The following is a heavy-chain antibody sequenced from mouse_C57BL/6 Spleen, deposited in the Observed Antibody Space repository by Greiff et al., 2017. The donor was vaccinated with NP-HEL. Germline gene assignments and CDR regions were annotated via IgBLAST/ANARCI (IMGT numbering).Heavy chain of an antibody. V-gene: IGHV14-2*01. CDR1: GFNITDYY. J-gene: IGHJ3*01. D-gene: IGHD2-4*01. CDR2: IDPEDGES. Sequence: VQLQQSGAELVKPGASVKLSCTASGFNITDYYMHWVKQRTEQGLEWIGRIDPEDGESKYAPKFQGKASITADTYSNTAYLQHSRLTSEDTAVYYCASFYEYDEAWFAYWGQGTLVTVSA. CDR3: ASFYEYDEAWFAY.